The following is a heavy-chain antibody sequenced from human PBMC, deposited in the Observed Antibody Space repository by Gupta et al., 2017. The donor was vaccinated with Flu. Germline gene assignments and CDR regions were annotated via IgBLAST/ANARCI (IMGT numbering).Heavy chain of an antibody. V-gene: IGHV1-2*06. CDR1: GYTFTGYY. Sequence: QVQLVQSGAEVRKPGASVKVSCKTSGYTFTGYYIHRVRQTPGQGLEWVGRINPHSGGTNYEQKFQGRVTMTRDTSTSTAYMELSRLRSDDTAVYYCAREKYCSTASCYRWFDPWGQGTLVTVSS. D-gene: IGHD2-2*02. J-gene: IGHJ5*02. CDR3: AREKYCSTASCYRWFDP. CDR2: INPHSGGT.